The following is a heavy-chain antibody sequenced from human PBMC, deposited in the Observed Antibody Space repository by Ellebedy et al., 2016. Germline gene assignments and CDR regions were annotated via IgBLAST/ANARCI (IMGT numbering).Heavy chain of an antibody. CDR2: ISADKGNT. CDR1: GYTFTSYG. J-gene: IGHJ4*02. V-gene: IGHV1-18*01. CDR3: ARDRGGIVDY. Sequence: ASVKVSXXASGYTFTSYGISWVRQAPGQGLEWMGWISADKGNTNYAQKLQGRVTMTTDTSTSTAYMELRSLRSDDTAVYYCARDRGGIVDYWGQGTLVTVSS. D-gene: IGHD3-16*01.